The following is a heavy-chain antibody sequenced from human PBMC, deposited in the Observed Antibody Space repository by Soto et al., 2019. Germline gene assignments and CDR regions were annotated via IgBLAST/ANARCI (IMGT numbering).Heavy chain of an antibody. CDR1: GYNFTTYT. J-gene: IGHJ6*02. CDR2: INAGNGNT. CDR3: ARDVDRTMAALRGYYGMAV. V-gene: IGHV1-3*01. D-gene: IGHD5-18*01. Sequence: QVQLVQSGAEVKKPGASVKVSCKASGYNFTTYTMHWVRQAPGQRPEWMGWINAGNGNTKHSQKFQGRVTMTRDTSASTAHMELSSLRSEDTAVYYCARDVDRTMAALRGYYGMAVWGQGTTVTVSS.